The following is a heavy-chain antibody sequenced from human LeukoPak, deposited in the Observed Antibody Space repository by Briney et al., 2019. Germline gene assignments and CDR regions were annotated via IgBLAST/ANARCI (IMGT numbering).Heavy chain of an antibody. V-gene: IGHV1-2*02. J-gene: IGHJ4*02. CDR2: INPNSGGT. CDR1: GFTFTAYY. Sequence: ASVKVSCKASGFTFTAYYMHWVRQAPGQGLEWMGWINPNSGGTNYAQKFQGRVTMTRDTSISTAYMELSRLRSDDTAVYYCARGPHWDHHFDYWGQGTLVTVSS. CDR3: ARGPHWDHHFDY. D-gene: IGHD7-27*01.